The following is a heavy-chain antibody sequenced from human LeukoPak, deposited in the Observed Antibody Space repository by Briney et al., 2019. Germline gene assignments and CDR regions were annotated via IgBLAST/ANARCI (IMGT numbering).Heavy chain of an antibody. CDR1: GFTFSNYW. V-gene: IGHV3-74*01. CDR3: AREHREEGATVDY. Sequence: GGSLRLSCAASGFTFSNYWMHWVRQAPGKGLVWVSRIERDGSSTSYADSVRGRFTISRDNAKNTLFLQMNSLRAEDTAVYYCAREHREEGATVDYWGQGTLVTVSS. CDR2: IERDGSST. D-gene: IGHD1-26*01. J-gene: IGHJ4*02.